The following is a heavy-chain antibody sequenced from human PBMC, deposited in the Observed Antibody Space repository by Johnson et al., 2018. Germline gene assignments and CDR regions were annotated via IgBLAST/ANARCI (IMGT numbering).Heavy chain of an antibody. D-gene: IGHD3-16*01. Sequence: QVQLVQSGGGVVQPGRSLRLSCAASGFTFSSYGMHWVRQAPGKGLEWVAVIWYDGSNKYYADSVKGRFTISRDNSKNTLYLQMNSLRAEDTAVYYCAREDAIYRGGVFDIWRQGTMVTVSS. J-gene: IGHJ3*02. CDR3: AREDAIYRGGVFDI. V-gene: IGHV3-33*01. CDR2: IWYDGSNK. CDR1: GFTFSSYG.